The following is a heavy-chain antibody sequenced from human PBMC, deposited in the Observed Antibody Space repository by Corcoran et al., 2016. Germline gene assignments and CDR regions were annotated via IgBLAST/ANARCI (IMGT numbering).Heavy chain of an antibody. D-gene: IGHD1-26*01. CDR3: AREREGNAFDI. Sequence: QVQLLESGTGLVKPSETLSLTCTVSGGSVSSGSYYWSWIRQPPGKGLEWIGYIYYSGSTNYNPSLKSRVTISVDTSKNQFSLKLSSVTAADTAVYYCAREREGNAFDICGQGTMVTVSS. CDR2: IYYSGST. V-gene: IGHV4-61*01. CDR1: GGSVSSGSYY. J-gene: IGHJ3*02.